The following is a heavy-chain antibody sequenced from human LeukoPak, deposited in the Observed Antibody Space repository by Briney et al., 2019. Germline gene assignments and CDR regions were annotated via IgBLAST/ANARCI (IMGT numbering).Heavy chain of an antibody. CDR2: IHYTGNT. V-gene: IGHV4-59*01. Sequence: KSSETLSLTCTVSGVSITSSYWSWIRQPPGKGLEWIGYIHYTGNTNHNPSLKNRVTISVDTSKNQFSLKLSSVTAADTAIYYCAKYGLYNFDYWGQGTLVTVSS. D-gene: IGHD2-2*02. J-gene: IGHJ4*02. CDR3: AKYGLYNFDY. CDR1: GVSITSSY.